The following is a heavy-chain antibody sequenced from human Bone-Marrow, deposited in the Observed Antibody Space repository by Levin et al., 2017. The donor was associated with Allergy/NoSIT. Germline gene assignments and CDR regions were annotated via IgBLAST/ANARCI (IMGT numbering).Heavy chain of an antibody. Sequence: LSLTCAASGFTFSNSCMNWVRQAPGKGLEWVSSISSSSGYIFYADSVKGRFTISRDNSKNSLDLYMNSLRAEDTAVYYCTRDQGDFSYYYYYAMDVWGQGTTVTVSS. V-gene: IGHV3-21*01. CDR2: ISSSSGYI. CDR1: GFTFSNSC. J-gene: IGHJ6*02. D-gene: IGHD2-21*02. CDR3: TRDQGDFSYYYYYAMDV.